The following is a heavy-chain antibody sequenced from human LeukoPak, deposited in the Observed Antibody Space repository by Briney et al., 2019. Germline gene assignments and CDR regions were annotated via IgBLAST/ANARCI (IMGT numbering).Heavy chain of an antibody. CDR1: GGSISSNTYY. CDR2: ISYSETT. J-gene: IGHJ4*02. V-gene: IGHV4-39*02. D-gene: IGHD6-19*01. Sequence: SETLSLTCIVSGGSISSNTYYWGCIRQPPGKGLEWIGSISYSETTYYNPSITRHVTMFVHTFKKHFSRNQRTVTAADTAVYYCARRQWLEYWGQGTLVTVSS. CDR3: ARRQWLEY.